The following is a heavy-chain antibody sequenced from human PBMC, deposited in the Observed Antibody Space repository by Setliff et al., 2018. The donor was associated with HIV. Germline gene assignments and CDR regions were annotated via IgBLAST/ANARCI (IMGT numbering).Heavy chain of an antibody. D-gene: IGHD3-9*01. V-gene: IGHV7-4-1*02. J-gene: IGHJ6*03. CDR2: INTVTGNP. Sequence: ASVKVSCKASGYTFNSYGINWVRQAPGQGLEWMGWINTVTGNPTYAQGFTGRFVFSLDTSVSTAYLQISGLKAEDTALYYCARDSSEYYDIWTGEYHHMDVWGTGTTVTVSS. CDR1: GYTFNSYG. CDR3: ARDSSEYYDIWTGEYHHMDV.